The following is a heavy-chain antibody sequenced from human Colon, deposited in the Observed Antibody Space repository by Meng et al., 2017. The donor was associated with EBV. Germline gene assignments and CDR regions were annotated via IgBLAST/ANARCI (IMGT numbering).Heavy chain of an antibody. D-gene: IGHD2-2*01. J-gene: IGHJ4*02. CDR3: ARVRVIPAAVGFDY. CDR2: ICRGGGT. Sequence: HVQLQESGPGLVGTSGTLSLTCAVSGGSISTSYWWSLVRQPPGKGLEWIGEICRGGGTNYNPSFKSRVAMSVDTSNNHFSLKLSYVTAADTAVYYCARVRVIPAAVGFDYWGQGTLVTVSS. V-gene: IGHV4-4*02. CDR1: GGSISTSYW.